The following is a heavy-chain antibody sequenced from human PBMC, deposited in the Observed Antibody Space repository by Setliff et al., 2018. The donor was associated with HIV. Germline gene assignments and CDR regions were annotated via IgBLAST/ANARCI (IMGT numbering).Heavy chain of an antibody. CDR1: GGSINSGGYY. D-gene: IGHD3-22*01. Sequence: SETLSLTCTVSGGSINSGGYYWSWIRQHPGKGLEWIGYIYYSGTTYYNPSLKSRVTISVDTSKNQFSLKLSSVTAADTAVYYCARGRQGPYYYDSSGYSRGRYFDYWGQGTLVTVSS. CDR2: IYYSGTT. CDR3: ARGRQGPYYYDSSGYSRGRYFDY. V-gene: IGHV4-31*03. J-gene: IGHJ4*02.